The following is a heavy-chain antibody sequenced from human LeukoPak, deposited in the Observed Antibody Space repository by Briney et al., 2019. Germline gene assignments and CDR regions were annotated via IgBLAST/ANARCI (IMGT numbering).Heavy chain of an antibody. Sequence: GGSLRLSCAASGFTVSSNYMSWVRQAPGKGLKWVSVIYSGGSTYYADSVKGRFTISRDNSKNTLYLQMNSLRAEDTAVYYCARDYYDSSGYNDYWGQGTLVTVSS. CDR1: GFTVSSNY. CDR2: IYSGGST. J-gene: IGHJ4*02. V-gene: IGHV3-53*01. D-gene: IGHD3-22*01. CDR3: ARDYYDSSGYNDY.